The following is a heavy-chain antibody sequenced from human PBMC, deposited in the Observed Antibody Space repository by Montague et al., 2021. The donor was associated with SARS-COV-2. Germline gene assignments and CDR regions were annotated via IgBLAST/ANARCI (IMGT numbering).Heavy chain of an antibody. Sequence: FLRLSCAASGFTFSSYAMHWVRQAPGKGLERVAVISYDGSNKYYADSVKGRFTISRDNSKNTLYLQMNSLRAEDTAVYYCARVPPGLLWFGEIDYWGQGTLVTVPS. CDR2: ISYDGSNK. CDR1: GFTFSSYA. CDR3: ARVPPGLLWFGEIDY. D-gene: IGHD3-10*01. J-gene: IGHJ4*02. V-gene: IGHV3-30-3*01.